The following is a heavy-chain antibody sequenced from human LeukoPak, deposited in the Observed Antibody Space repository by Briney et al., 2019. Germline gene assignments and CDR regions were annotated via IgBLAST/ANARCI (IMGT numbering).Heavy chain of an antibody. Sequence: VASVKVSCKASGYTFTSHYMHWVRQAPGQGLEWMGIINPSGGSTSYAQKFQGRVTMTRDTSTSTVYMELSSLRSEDTAVYYCARVPNYYDSSGYYYDYWGQGTLVTVSS. CDR3: ARVPNYYDSSGYYYDY. CDR1: GYTFTSHY. D-gene: IGHD3-22*01. J-gene: IGHJ4*02. V-gene: IGHV1-46*01. CDR2: INPSGGST.